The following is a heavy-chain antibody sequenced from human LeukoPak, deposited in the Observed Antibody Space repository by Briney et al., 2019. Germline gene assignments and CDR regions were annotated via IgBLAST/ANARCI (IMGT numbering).Heavy chain of an antibody. V-gene: IGHV3-33*01. CDR1: GFTFSSYG. Sequence: GRSLRLSCAASGFTFSSYGMHWVRQAPGKGLEWVAVIWYDGSNKYYADSVKGRFTISRDNSKNTLYLQMNSLRAEDTAVYYCARERSTVDPFDYWGQGTLVTVPS. J-gene: IGHJ4*02. D-gene: IGHD4-23*01. CDR2: IWYDGSNK. CDR3: ARERSTVDPFDY.